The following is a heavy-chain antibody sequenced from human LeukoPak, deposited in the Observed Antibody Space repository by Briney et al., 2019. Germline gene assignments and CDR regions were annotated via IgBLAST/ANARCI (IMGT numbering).Heavy chain of an antibody. CDR1: GYSISNGYY. CDR3: ARELLSGDPSIGN. V-gene: IGHV4-38-2*02. Sequence: SETLSLTCTVSGYSISNGYYWGWIRQPPGKGLEWIGNIYHSGSTYHNPSLKSRVTISVDTSKNQFSLKLSSVTAADTAVYYCARELLSGDPSIGNWGQGTLVTVSS. D-gene: IGHD7-27*01. CDR2: IYHSGST. J-gene: IGHJ4*02.